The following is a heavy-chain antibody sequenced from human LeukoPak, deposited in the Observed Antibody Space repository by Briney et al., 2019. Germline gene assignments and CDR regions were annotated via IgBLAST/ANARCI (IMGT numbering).Heavy chain of an antibody. CDR1: GYTFSSYG. CDR3: ARAVVGATHFDY. CDR2: ISAYNGNT. V-gene: IGHV1-18*01. J-gene: IGHJ4*02. D-gene: IGHD1-26*01. Sequence: ASVKVSCKTSGYTFSSYGISWVRQAPGQGLEWMGWISAYNGNTNYAQKLQGRVTMTTDTSTSTAYMELRSLRSDDTAVYYCARAVVGATHFDYWGQGTLVTVSS.